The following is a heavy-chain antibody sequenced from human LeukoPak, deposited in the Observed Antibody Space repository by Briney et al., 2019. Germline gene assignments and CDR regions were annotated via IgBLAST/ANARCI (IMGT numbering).Heavy chain of an antibody. D-gene: IGHD3-10*01. J-gene: IGHJ4*02. Sequence: GGSLRLSCAASGFIFSNYAMTWVRLTPGKGLEWVSAISGNGGTTYYADSAKDRFTISRDGSTNTLYLQLSTLRSEGTAIYCCARGGSVFAYFFDYWGGGTLVSVSS. CDR1: GFIFSNYA. V-gene: IGHV3-23*01. CDR3: ARGGSVFAYFFDY. CDR2: ISGNGGTT.